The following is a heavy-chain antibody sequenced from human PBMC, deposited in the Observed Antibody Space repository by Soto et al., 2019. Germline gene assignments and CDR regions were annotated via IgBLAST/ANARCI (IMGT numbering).Heavy chain of an antibody. CDR1: GGSFSDSY. CDR3: ARGGGEDIAVVPAAMPREGHYYYYTDF. Sequence: SETLSLTCAVYGGSFSDSYWTWIRQPPGKGLEWIGEINHSGGTNYNPSLKSRVTISVDTSKNQFSLKLSSVTAADTAVYYCARGGGEDIAVVPAAMPREGHYYYYTDFWGTGTSVTLSS. CDR2: INHSGGT. D-gene: IGHD2-2*01. V-gene: IGHV4-34*01. J-gene: IGHJ6*03.